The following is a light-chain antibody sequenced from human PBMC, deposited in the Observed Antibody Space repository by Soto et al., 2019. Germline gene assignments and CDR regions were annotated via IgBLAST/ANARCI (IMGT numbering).Light chain of an antibody. Sequence: QSVLTQPPSASGTPGQRVTISCSGSSSNIGSNTVNWYQQLPGTAPKLLIYSNNQRPSGVPDRFSSSKSGNTASLTISGLQAEDEADYYCSAYTSGSTLVVFGGGTKLTVL. CDR1: SSNIGSNT. J-gene: IGLJ2*01. V-gene: IGLV1-44*01. CDR2: SNN. CDR3: SAYTSGSTLVV.